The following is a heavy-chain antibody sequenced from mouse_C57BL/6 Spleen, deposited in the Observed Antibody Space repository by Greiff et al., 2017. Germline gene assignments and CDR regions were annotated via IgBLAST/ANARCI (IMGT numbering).Heavy chain of an antibody. CDR1: GYAFSSSW. J-gene: IGHJ3*01. Sequence: QVQLQQSGPELVKPGASVKISCKASGYAFSSSWMNWVKQRPGKGLEWIGRIYPGDGDTNYNGKFKGKATLTADKSSSTACMQLSSLTSEDSAVYFCHYYGYDESWFAYWGQGTLVTVSA. D-gene: IGHD2-2*01. V-gene: IGHV1-82*01. CDR3: HYYGYDESWFAY. CDR2: IYPGDGDT.